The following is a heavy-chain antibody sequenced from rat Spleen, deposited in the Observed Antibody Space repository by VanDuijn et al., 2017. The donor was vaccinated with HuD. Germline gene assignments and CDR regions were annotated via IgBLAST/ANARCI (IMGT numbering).Heavy chain of an antibody. V-gene: IGHV5-31*01. CDR1: GLTFNNYW. CDR3: AGAGYLRDWYFDF. J-gene: IGHJ1*01. D-gene: IGHD2-2*01. CDR2: ITNGDGHT. Sequence: EVQLVESGGGLVQPGGSLRLSCVASGLTFNNYWMTWIRQAPGKGLEWVASITNGDGHTYYLDSVQGRFTISRDNAKNTLYLQMNSLRSEDTATYYCAGAGYLRDWYFDFWGPGTMVAVSS.